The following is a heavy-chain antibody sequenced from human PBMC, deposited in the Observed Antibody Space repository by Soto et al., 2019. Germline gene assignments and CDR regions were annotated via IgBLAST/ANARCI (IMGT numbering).Heavy chain of an antibody. V-gene: IGHV3-23*01. CDR1: GFTFSSYA. D-gene: IGHD3-16*02. J-gene: IGHJ4*02. CDR2: ISGSGGST. Sequence: SGGSLRLSXAASGFTFSSYAMSWVRQAPGKGLEWVSAISGSGGSTYYADSVKGRFTISRDNSKNTLYLQMNSLRAEDTAVYYCAKDMGEFSQWLAPPTFDYWGQGTLVTVSS. CDR3: AKDMGEFSQWLAPPTFDY.